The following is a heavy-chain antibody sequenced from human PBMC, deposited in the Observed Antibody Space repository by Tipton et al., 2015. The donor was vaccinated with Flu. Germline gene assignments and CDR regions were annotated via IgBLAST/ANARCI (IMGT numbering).Heavy chain of an antibody. CDR1: GGSFSGYY. J-gene: IGHJ5*02. CDR2: INHSGST. Sequence: LRLSCAVYGGSFSGYYWSWIRQPPGKGLEWIGEINHSGSTKYNPSLKSRLTISVDTSKNQFSLKLSSVTAADTAVYYCARAPSGGSSIAARPNWFDPWGQGTLVTVSS. D-gene: IGHD6-6*01. CDR3: ARAPSGGSSIAARPNWFDP. V-gene: IGHV4-34*01.